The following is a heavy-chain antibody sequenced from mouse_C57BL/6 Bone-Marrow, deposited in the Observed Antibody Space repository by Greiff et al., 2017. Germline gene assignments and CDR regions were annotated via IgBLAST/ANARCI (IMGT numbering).Heavy chain of an antibody. J-gene: IGHJ3*01. Sequence: QVQLQQPGAELVKPGASVKLSCKASGYTFTSYWMQWVKQRPGQGLEWIGEIDPSDSYTNYNQKFKGKATLTVDTSSSTAYMQLSSLTSEDSAFYYCARAYYGSSLFAYWGQGPLVTVSA. CDR2: IDPSDSYT. CDR3: ARAYYGSSLFAY. D-gene: IGHD1-1*01. CDR1: GYTFTSYW. V-gene: IGHV1-50*01.